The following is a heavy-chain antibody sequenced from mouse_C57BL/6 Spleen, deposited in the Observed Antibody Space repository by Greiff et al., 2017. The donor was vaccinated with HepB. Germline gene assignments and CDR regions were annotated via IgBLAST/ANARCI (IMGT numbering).Heavy chain of an antibody. V-gene: IGHV1-5*01. J-gene: IGHJ2*01. CDR1: GYTFTSYW. Sequence: VQLQQSGTVLARPGASVKMSCKTSGYTFTSYWMHWVKQRPGQGLEWIGAIYPGNSDTSYNQKFKGKAKLTAVTSASTAYMELSSLTNEDSAVYYCTRISGGSYYFDYWGQGTTLTVSS. CDR2: IYPGNSDT. CDR3: TRISGGSYYFDY. D-gene: IGHD3-1*01.